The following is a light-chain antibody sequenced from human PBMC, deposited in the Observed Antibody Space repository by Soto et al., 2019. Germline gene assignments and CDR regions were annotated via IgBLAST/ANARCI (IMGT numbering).Light chain of an antibody. CDR1: QSVSNN. V-gene: IGKV3-15*01. CDR2: GAS. CDR3: QQYNNWWT. J-gene: IGKJ1*01. Sequence: EIVMTQSTATLSVSPGERATLSCRASQSVSNNLAWYQKKPGQAPRLLIYGASTSATGIPARFSGSGSGTEFTLTISSLQSEDFAVYYCQQYNNWWTFGQGTKVEIK.